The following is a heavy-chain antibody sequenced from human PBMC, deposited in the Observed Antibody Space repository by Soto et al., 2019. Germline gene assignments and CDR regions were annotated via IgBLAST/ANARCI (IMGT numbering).Heavy chain of an antibody. CDR3: ARDKTGTTTSGGCRMDP. D-gene: IGHD1-1*01. Sequence: PGVSLILSWAASGFTFSTHAMHWVRQAPGKGLECVAIVSFDGSNKYYADSVKGRFTISRDNSKNTLYLQMSGLTPEDTAVYYCARDKTGTTTSGGCRMDPCGHGTRVTV. J-gene: IGHJ5*02. V-gene: IGHV3-30-3*01. CDR2: VSFDGSNK. CDR1: GFTFSTHA.